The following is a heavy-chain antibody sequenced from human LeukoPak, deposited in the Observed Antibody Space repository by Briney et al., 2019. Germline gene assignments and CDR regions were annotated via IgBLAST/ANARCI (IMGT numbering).Heavy chain of an antibody. V-gene: IGHV2-5*01. CDR3: AHYGDYRFMYYFDY. J-gene: IGHJ4*02. D-gene: IGHD4-17*01. CDR1: GCALRTPGVG. Sequence: KASGPTLLHPTPTLTLTCTLSGCALRTPGVGVGWIRQPPGKGLEWLSLIYWNEDNRYNPSLKRRLTNTKENTQRQEGLTMTNMDPVDTATYYCAHYGDYRFMYYFDYWGQGTLVTVSS. CDR2: IYWNEDN.